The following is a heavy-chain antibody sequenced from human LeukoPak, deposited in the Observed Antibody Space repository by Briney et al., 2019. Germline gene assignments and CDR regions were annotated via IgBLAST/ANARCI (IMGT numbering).Heavy chain of an antibody. CDR1: GGSISSSSHS. CDR2: IYYSGST. J-gene: IGHJ4*02. Sequence: SETLSLTCTVSGGSISSSSHSWGWIRQPPGKGLEWIGSIYYSGSTYYNPSLKSRVTISVDTSKNQFSLKLSSVTAADTAVYYCARGLGPDDDYWGQGTLVTVSS. D-gene: IGHD3/OR15-3a*01. CDR3: ARGLGPDDDY. V-gene: IGHV4-39*01.